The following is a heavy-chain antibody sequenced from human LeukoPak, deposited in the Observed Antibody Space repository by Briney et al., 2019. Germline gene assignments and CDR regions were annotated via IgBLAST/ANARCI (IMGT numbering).Heavy chain of an antibody. J-gene: IGHJ4*02. CDR3: ARARSSTSI. Sequence: PSETLSLTCTVYGGSFSGYYWSWIRQPPGKGLEWIGEINHSGSTNYNPSLKSRVTISVDTSKNQFSLKLSSVTAADTAVYYCARARSSTSIWGQGTLVTVSS. CDR2: INHSGST. CDR1: GGSFSGYY. V-gene: IGHV4-34*01. D-gene: IGHD2-2*01.